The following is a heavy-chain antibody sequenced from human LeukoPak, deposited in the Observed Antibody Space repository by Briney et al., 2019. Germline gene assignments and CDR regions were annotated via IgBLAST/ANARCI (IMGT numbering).Heavy chain of an antibody. V-gene: IGHV3-23*01. CDR2: ISGSGGST. D-gene: IGHD3-22*01. CDR3: ATDSSGYQSLDY. J-gene: IGHJ4*02. Sequence: PGGSLRLSCAASGFTFSSYAMRWVRQAPGKGLEGVSAISGSGGSTYYADSVKGRFTISRENSKNTVYVQMNSLRAEDTAVYYCATDSSGYQSLDYWGQGTLVTVSS. CDR1: GFTFSSYA.